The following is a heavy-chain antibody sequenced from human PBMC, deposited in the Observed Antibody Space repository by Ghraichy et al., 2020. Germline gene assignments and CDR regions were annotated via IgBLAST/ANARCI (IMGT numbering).Heavy chain of an antibody. CDR2: IFSSGRT. V-gene: IGHV4-59*11. J-gene: IGHJ4*02. CDR3: ARGGGYSKFDY. D-gene: IGHD4-11*01. CDR1: GGSLGNHY. Sequence: SETLSLTCSVSGGSLGNHYWSWIRQPPGKGLEWIAYIFSSGRTKYNPSLKSRVTISIDTSKDQFSLRLSAVTAADTAVYYCARGGGYSKFDYWGQGTLLTVSS.